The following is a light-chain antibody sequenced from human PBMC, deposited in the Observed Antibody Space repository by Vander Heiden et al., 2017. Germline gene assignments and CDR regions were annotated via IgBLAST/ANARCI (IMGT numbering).Light chain of an antibody. J-gene: IGKJ3*01. CDR1: QSVTSNS. CDR3: QHYGSSPGLA. CDR2: GAS. V-gene: IGKV3-20*01. Sequence: EIVLTQSPGTLSLSPGERATLSCRASQSVTSNSLAWYQRKPGQAPRLLIYGASSRATGSPDRFSGSGSGTDFTLTISRLEPEDFAVYYCQHYGSSPGLAFGPGTKVDVK.